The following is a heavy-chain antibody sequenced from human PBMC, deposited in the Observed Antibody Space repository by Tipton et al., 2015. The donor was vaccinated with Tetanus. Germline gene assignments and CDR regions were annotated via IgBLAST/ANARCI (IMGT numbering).Heavy chain of an antibody. J-gene: IGHJ2*01. CDR1: GYNFSHYS. D-gene: IGHD2-15*01. V-gene: IGHV5-51*01. Sequence: QLVQSGAEVGKPGESLKISCQGSGYNFSHYSIGWVRQMPGRGLEWMGIVDPRDSQTTYGPSFQGQVTISADRSINIAYLQWSSLKASDTGMYYCARRRSAVLSGGYHWYFDLWGRGTLVGVSS. CDR3: ARRRSAVLSGGYHWYFDL. CDR2: VDPRDSQT.